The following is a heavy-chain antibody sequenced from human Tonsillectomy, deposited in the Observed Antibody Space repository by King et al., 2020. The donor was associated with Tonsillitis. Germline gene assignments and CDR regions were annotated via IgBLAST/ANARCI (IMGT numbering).Heavy chain of an antibody. CDR2: IYSGGIT. V-gene: IGHV3-53*01. D-gene: IGHD3-22*01. Sequence: VQLVESGGGLIQPGGSLRLSCAASGFTVSNNYMSWVRQAPGKGLEWVSVIYSGGITYYADSVKGRFTISRDNSKKTLYLQMNSLRAEDTAVYYCARPQYYYDSSGSLGYFDYWGQGTLVTVSS. CDR3: ARPQYYYDSSGSLGYFDY. J-gene: IGHJ4*02. CDR1: GFTVSNNY.